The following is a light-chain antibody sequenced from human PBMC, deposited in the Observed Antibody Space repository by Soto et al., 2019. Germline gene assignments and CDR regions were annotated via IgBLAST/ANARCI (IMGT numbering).Light chain of an antibody. V-gene: IGKV3-20*01. CDR3: QQYDISPWT. CDR1: QSVSSSY. Sequence: EIVLTQSPGTLSLSPGERATLSCRASQSVSSSYLAWYQQKLGQAPRLLIVRASVRATGIPDRFSGSGSGTDFTLTITRLEPEDCAMYYCQQYDISPWTFGQGTKVEIK. J-gene: IGKJ1*01. CDR2: RAS.